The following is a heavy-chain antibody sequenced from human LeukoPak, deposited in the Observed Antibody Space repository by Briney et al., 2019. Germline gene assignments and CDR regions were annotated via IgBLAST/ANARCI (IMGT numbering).Heavy chain of an antibody. CDR2: INPNSGGT. CDR3: ARGSSRIYGSGRAYYYYGMDV. V-gene: IGHV1-2*02. Sequence: ASVKVSCKASGYTFTGYYMHWVRQAPGQGLEWMGWINPNSGGTNYAQKFQGRVTMTRDTSISTAYMELSRLRSDDTAVYYCARGSSRIYGSGRAYYYYGMDVWGQGTTVTVSS. D-gene: IGHD3-10*01. J-gene: IGHJ6*02. CDR1: GYTFTGYY.